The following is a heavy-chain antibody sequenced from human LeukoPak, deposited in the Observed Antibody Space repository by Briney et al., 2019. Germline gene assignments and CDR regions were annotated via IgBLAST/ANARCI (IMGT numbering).Heavy chain of an antibody. CDR2: TSYSGNT. J-gene: IGHJ6*02. CDR3: ARDHGYFGMDV. V-gene: IGHV4-59*01. CDR1: GGSIGNYY. Sequence: SETLSLTCIVSGGSIGNYYWNWIRQPPGKGLEWIGYTSYSGNTIYNPSLKSRVTISMDPFKNQLSLKVTSVTAADTAVYYCARDHGYFGMDVWGQGTTVTISS.